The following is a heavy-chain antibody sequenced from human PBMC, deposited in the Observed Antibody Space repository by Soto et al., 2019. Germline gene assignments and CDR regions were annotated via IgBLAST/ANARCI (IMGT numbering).Heavy chain of an antibody. D-gene: IGHD2-2*01. CDR3: SRVSRDVFNPRPDYFHY. J-gene: IGHJ4*02. Sequence: SETLSLTCTVSGDSISSSPYSWGWIRQPPGKGLEYIGTIYYSGKTYYNWPLESRVTMSLDTSKNQFSLKLNSVTAADTAVYYWSRVSRDVFNPRPDYFHYWGQGTVVT. CDR1: GDSISSSPYS. V-gene: IGHV4-39*07. CDR2: IYYSGKT.